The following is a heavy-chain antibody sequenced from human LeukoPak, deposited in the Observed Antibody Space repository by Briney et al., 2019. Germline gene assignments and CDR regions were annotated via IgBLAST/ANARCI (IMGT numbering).Heavy chain of an antibody. CDR2: INHSGST. D-gene: IGHD3-16*02. CDR1: GGSFSGYY. J-gene: IGHJ4*02. CDR3: ARGYPPYDYVWGSYRYRGYFDY. V-gene: IGHV4-34*01. Sequence: SETLSLTCAVYGGSFSGYYWSWIRQPPGKGLEWIGEINHSGSTNYNPSLKSRVTISVDTSKNQFSLKLNSVTAADTAVYYCARGYPPYDYVWGSYRYRGYFDYWGQGTLVTVSS.